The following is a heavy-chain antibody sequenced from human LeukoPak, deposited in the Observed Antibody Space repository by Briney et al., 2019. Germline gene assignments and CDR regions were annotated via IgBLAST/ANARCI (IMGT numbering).Heavy chain of an antibody. J-gene: IGHJ4*02. CDR2: ISSGNNSI. CDR3: ARGPSNRHFDY. V-gene: IGHV3-48*02. Sequence: PGGSLRLSCAASGFTFRSYSMDWVRQAPGKGLEWVSHISSGNNSINYADSVKGRFTISRDNAKNSLLLQMNSLRDEDTAVYYCARGPSNRHFDYWGQGTLVTVSS. CDR1: GFTFRSYS. D-gene: IGHD2/OR15-2a*01.